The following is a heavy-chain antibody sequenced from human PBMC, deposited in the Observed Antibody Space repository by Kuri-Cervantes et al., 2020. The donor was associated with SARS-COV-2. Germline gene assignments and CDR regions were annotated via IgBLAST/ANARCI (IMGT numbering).Heavy chain of an antibody. CDR3: ARGYSDYGDRYFDL. CDR2: ISVSGGST. V-gene: IGHV3-23*01. D-gene: IGHD4-17*01. CDR1: EFTFSSYV. J-gene: IGHJ2*01. Sequence: GESLKISCAASEFTFSSYVMTWVRQAPGKGLEWVSSISVSGGSTYYANSVKGRFTISRDNSKNTLYLQMNSLRAEDTAVYYCARGYSDYGDRYFDLWGRGTLVTVSS.